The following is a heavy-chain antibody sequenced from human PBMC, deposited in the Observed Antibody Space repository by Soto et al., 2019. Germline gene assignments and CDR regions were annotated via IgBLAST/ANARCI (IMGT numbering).Heavy chain of an antibody. V-gene: IGHV4-34*01. Sequence: SETLSLTCAVYGGSFSGYYWSWIRQPPGKGLEWIGEINHSGSTNYNPSLKSRVTISVDTSKNQFSLKLSSVTAADTAVYYCARKYYYYYMDVWGKGTTVTVSS. CDR2: INHSGST. CDR1: GGSFSGYY. J-gene: IGHJ6*03. CDR3: ARKYYYYYMDV.